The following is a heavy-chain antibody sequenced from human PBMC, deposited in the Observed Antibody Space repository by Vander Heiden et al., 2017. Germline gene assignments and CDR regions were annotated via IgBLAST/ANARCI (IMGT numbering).Heavy chain of an antibody. CDR2: INPSGGST. Sequence: QVQLVQSGAEVKKPGASVKVSCKASGYTFTSYYMHWVRQAPGQGLEWMGIINPSGGSTSYAQKVQGRVTMTRDTSTSTVYMELSSMRSEDTAVYYCARIERATIGRFDYWGQGTLVTVSS. D-gene: IGHD5-12*01. CDR1: GYTFTSYY. V-gene: IGHV1-46*01. CDR3: ARIERATIGRFDY. J-gene: IGHJ4*02.